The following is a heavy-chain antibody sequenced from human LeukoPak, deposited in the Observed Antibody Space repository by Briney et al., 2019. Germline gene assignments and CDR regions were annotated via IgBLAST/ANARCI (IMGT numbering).Heavy chain of an antibody. CDR3: AKELAAAGTDY. D-gene: IGHD6-13*01. CDR1: GFTFSSYG. CDR2: ISYDGSNK. J-gene: IGHJ4*02. V-gene: IGHV3-30*18. Sequence: GGSLRLSCAAPGFTFSSYGMHWVRQAPGKGLEWVAVISYDGSNKYYADSVKGRFTISRDNSKNTLYLQMNSLRAEDTAVYYCAKELAAAGTDYWGQGTLVTVSS.